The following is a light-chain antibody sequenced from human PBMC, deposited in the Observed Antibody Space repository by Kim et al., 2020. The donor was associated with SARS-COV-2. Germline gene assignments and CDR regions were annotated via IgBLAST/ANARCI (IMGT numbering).Light chain of an antibody. Sequence: DIQMTQSPSSLSGSVGDRVNMTCRASQGISKYLAWVQQKPGKAPKSLIYAASVLQSGVPSKFSGSGSGTDFTLTISSLQPEDFATYYCLQYNIYPLTFGGGTKLEI. V-gene: IGKV1-16*02. CDR3: LQYNIYPLT. J-gene: IGKJ4*01. CDR2: AAS. CDR1: QGISKY.